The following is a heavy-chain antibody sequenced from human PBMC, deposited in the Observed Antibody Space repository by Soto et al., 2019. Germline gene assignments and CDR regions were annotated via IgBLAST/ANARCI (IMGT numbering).Heavy chain of an antibody. J-gene: IGHJ4*02. CDR2: ISAYNGNT. CDR1: GYTFTSYG. D-gene: IGHD3-22*01. Sequence: GASVKVSCKASGYTFTSYGISWVRQAPGQRLEWMGWISAYNGNTNYAQKLQGRVTMTTDTSTSTAYMELRSLRSDDTAVYYCAREENYYDSSGYYAWGQGTLVTVSS. V-gene: IGHV1-18*01. CDR3: AREENYYDSSGYYA.